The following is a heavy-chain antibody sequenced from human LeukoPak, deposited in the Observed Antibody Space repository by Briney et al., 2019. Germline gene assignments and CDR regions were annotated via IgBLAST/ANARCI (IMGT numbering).Heavy chain of an antibody. CDR1: GFSFSSYS. V-gene: IGHV3-48*01. CDR2: ISSSSSTI. J-gene: IGHJ4*02. Sequence: GGSLKLSCAASGFSFSSYSMNWARQSPGKGLEWDSYISSSSSTISYADSVKGRFTISRDNAKNSLYLQMNSLRAEDTAVYYCAKATNFYIAAASDYWGQGTLVTVSS. CDR3: AKATNFYIAAASDY. D-gene: IGHD6-13*01.